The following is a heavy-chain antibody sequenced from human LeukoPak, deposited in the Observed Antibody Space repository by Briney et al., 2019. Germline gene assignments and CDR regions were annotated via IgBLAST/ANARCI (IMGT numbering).Heavy chain of an antibody. V-gene: IGHV4-59*01. CDR1: GGSISNYY. CDR2: IYYSGST. CDR3: ARAGAAGPYPDY. D-gene: IGHD6-13*01. J-gene: IGHJ4*02. Sequence: SETLSLTCTVSGGSISNYYWSWIRQPPGKGLEWIGYIYYSGSTNYNPSLKSRVTISVDTSKNQFSLKLSSVTAADTAVYYCARAGAAGPYPDYWGQGTLVTVSS.